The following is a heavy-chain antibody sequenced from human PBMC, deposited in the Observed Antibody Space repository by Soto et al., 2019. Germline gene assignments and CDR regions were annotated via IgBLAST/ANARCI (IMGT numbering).Heavy chain of an antibody. J-gene: IGHJ5*02. CDR1: GGTFSSHA. CDR3: ARDLYDCSSTSCYVNWFDP. V-gene: IGHV1-69*13. D-gene: IGHD2-2*01. CDR2: IIPIFGTA. Sequence: SVKVSCKASGGTFSSHAISWVRQAPGQGLEWMGGIIPIFGTANYAQKFQGRVTITADESTSTAYTELSSLRSEDTAVYYCARDLYDCSSTSCYVNWFDPWGQGTLVTVSS.